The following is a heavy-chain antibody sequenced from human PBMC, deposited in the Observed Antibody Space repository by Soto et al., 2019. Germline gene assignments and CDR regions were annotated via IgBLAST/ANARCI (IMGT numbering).Heavy chain of an antibody. CDR3: ARGPTYDYIWGSYRSPFDY. J-gene: IGHJ4*02. D-gene: IGHD3-16*02. V-gene: IGHV6-1*01. CDR1: GDSVSSNSAA. CDR2: TYYRSKWYS. Sequence: PSQTLSLTCAILGDSVSSNSAAWNWIRQSPSRGLEWLGRTYYRSKWYSDYGISVRGRISITPDTSKNLFSLQLNSVTPEDTAVYYCARGPTYDYIWGSYRSPFDYWGQGTLVTVSS.